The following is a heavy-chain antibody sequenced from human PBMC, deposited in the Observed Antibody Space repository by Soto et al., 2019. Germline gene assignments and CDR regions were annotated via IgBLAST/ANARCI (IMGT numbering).Heavy chain of an antibody. D-gene: IGHD6-13*01. CDR1: GFTFSSYG. CDR3: ARDVQQLVP. Sequence: VQLVESGGGVVQPGRSLRLSCAASGFTFSSYGMHWVRQAPGKGLEWVAVIWYDGSNKYYADSVKGRFTISRDNSKNTLYLQMNSLRAEDTAVYYCARDVQQLVPWGQGTLVTVSS. CDR2: IWYDGSNK. V-gene: IGHV3-33*01. J-gene: IGHJ5*02.